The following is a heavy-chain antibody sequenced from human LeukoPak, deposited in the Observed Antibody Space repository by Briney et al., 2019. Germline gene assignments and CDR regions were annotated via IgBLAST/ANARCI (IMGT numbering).Heavy chain of an antibody. J-gene: IGHJ4*02. CDR1: GFTFSSSA. V-gene: IGHV3-30*04. D-gene: IGHD6-6*01. Sequence: GGSLRLSCAASGFTFSSSAMSWVRQAPGKGLEWVALISDDGSNESFADSVKGRFTISRDNSKNTLYLQMNSLRADDTAVYYCARDHQVSYFDYWGQGTLVTVSS. CDR2: ISDDGSNE. CDR3: ARDHQVSYFDY.